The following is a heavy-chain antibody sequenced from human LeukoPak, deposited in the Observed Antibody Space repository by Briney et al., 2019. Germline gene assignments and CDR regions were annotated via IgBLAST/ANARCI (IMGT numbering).Heavy chain of an antibody. V-gene: IGHV1-18*01. J-gene: IGHJ4*02. CDR2: INAYNGHT. D-gene: IGHD4-17*01. CDR3: ARTGIDYGDYGLLDY. CDR1: GYTFTKYG. Sequence: GASVKVSCKASGYTFTKYGITWVRQTPGQGPEWVGWINAYNGHTESAQKFQGRVTMTTDTSTNTAYMELRSLRSDDTAVYYCARTGIDYGDYGLLDYWGQGSLVTVSS.